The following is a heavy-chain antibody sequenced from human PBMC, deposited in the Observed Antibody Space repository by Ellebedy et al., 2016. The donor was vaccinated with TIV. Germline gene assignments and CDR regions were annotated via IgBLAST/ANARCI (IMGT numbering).Heavy chain of an antibody. V-gene: IGHV3-11*01. CDR2: ITNTGSTI. CDR1: GFTSSDYF. J-gene: IGHJ6*02. CDR3: GRAREPGYFAYYYHGMDV. Sequence: PGGSLRLSCAGSGFTSSDYFMTWVRQAPGKGLEWISYITNTGSTIYYADSVKGRFTVARDNSKNSLFLQMNNLRGEDAAVYYCGRAREPGYFAYYYHGMDVWGQGTTVTVSS. D-gene: IGHD3-9*01.